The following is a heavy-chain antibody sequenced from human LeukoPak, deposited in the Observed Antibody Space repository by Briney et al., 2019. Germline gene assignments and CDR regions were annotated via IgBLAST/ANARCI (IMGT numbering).Heavy chain of an antibody. J-gene: IGHJ5*02. Sequence: GASVTVSCKASGDTFTNYGITWVRQAPGQGLGWMGWISVYTGNTNYAQRLQGRVSMTTDTSTSTAYMELRSLRSDDTAVYYCAREVNGDYRYNWFDPWGQGTLVTVSS. CDR2: ISVYTGNT. V-gene: IGHV1-18*01. CDR3: AREVNGDYRYNWFDP. D-gene: IGHD4-17*01. CDR1: GDTFTNYG.